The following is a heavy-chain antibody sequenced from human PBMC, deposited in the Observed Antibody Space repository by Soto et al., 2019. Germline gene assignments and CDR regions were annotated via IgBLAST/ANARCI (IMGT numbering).Heavy chain of an antibody. Sequence: ASVKVSCKASGYTFTGYYMHWVRQAPGQGLEWMGWINPNSGGTNYAQKFQGWVTMTRDTSISTAYMELSRLRSDDTAVYYCARGMGNYYDSSGYNWFDPWGQGTLVTVSS. CDR3: ARGMGNYYDSSGYNWFDP. D-gene: IGHD3-22*01. J-gene: IGHJ5*02. CDR1: GYTFTGYY. V-gene: IGHV1-2*04. CDR2: INPNSGGT.